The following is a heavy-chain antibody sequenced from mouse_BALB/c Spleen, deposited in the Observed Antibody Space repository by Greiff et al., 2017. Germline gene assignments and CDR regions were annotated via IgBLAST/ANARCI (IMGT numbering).Heavy chain of an antibody. D-gene: IGHD2-14*01. V-gene: IGHV3-6*02. CDR2: ISYDGSN. Sequence: EVKLMESGPGLVKPSQSLSLTCSVTGYSITSGYYWNWIRQFPGNKLEWMGYISYDGSNNYNPSLKNRISITRDTSKNQFFLKLNSVTTEDTATYYCARVSYRYDVGYAMDYWGQGTSVTVSS. CDR3: ARVSYRYDVGYAMDY. J-gene: IGHJ4*01. CDR1: GYSITSGYY.